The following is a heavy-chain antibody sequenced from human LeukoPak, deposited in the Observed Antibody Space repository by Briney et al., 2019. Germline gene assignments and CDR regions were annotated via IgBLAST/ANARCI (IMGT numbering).Heavy chain of an antibody. CDR3: AKDSSWFLEWLHQEPTPYYFDY. D-gene: IGHD3-3*01. CDR2: ISGSGGST. J-gene: IGHJ4*02. Sequence: PGGSLRLSCAASGFTFSSYAMSWVRQAPGKGLEWVSAISGSGGSTYYADSVKGRVTISRDNSKNTLYLQMNSLRAEDTAVYYCAKDSSWFLEWLHQEPTPYYFDYWGQGTLVTVSS. V-gene: IGHV3-23*01. CDR1: GFTFSSYA.